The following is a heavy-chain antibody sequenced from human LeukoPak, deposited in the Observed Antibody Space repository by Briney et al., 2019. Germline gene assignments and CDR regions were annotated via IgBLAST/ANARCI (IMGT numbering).Heavy chain of an antibody. J-gene: IGHJ6*04. CDR1: GFTFSNYA. Sequence: GRSLRLSCAASGFTFSNYAMHWVRQAPGKGLEWVAVISYDGSNKYYADSVKGRFTISRDTSKNTLYLQMNSLRAEDTAVYYCARPHGYSYGYRVHYYGMDVWGKGTTVTVSS. CDR2: ISYDGSNK. V-gene: IGHV3-30-3*01. CDR3: ARPHGYSYGYRVHYYGMDV. D-gene: IGHD5-18*01.